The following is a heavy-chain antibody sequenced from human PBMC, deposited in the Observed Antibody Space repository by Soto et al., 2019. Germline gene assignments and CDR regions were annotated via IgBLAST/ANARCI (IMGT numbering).Heavy chain of an antibody. V-gene: IGHV3-30*18. Sequence: QEHLVESGGGTVQPGRSLRLSCAAYGFTFSHYGMHWVRQAPGKGLEWVAVISYDEDNIYYADSVKGRFTISRDNSDNTLYLQMNSLRPEDTGVYYCAKSGTKVTTFWYLDRCCRGTLVTASS. D-gene: IGHD4-17*01. J-gene: IGHJ2*01. CDR2: ISYDEDNI. CDR1: GFTFSHYG. CDR3: AKSGTKVTTFWYLDR.